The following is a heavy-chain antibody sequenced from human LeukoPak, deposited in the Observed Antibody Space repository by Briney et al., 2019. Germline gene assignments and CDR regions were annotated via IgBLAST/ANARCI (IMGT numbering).Heavy chain of an antibody. V-gene: IGHV1-8*01. D-gene: IGHD2-2*01. CDR1: AYTFTSYD. CDR2: MNPNSGNT. Sequence: ASVKVSCKASAYTFTSYDINWVRQATGQGLEWMGWMNPNSGNTGYAQKFQGRVTMTRNTSISTAYMELSSLRSEDTAVYYCARGPYSIVVVPDEIYYHYGMDVWGQGTTVTVSS. J-gene: IGHJ6*02. CDR3: ARGPYSIVVVPDEIYYHYGMDV.